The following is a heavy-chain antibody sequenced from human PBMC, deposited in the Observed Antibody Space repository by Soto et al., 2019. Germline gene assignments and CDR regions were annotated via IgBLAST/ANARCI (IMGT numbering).Heavy chain of an antibody. CDR2: ISYDGRNK. CDR3: AKEIASIAVAATFDY. Sequence: GGSLRLSCAASGFSFSSYAMHWVRQAPGKGLEWVAVISYDGRNKYYADSVKGRFTISRDNSKNTLYLQMNSLRAEDTAVYYCAKEIASIAVAATFDYWGQGTLVTVSS. CDR1: GFSFSSYA. J-gene: IGHJ4*02. D-gene: IGHD6-19*01. V-gene: IGHV3-30*04.